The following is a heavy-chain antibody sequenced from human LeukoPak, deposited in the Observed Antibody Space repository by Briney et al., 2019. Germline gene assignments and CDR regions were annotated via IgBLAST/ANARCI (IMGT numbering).Heavy chain of an antibody. D-gene: IGHD3-22*01. CDR2: INPNSGGT. J-gene: IGHJ3*02. CDR1: GYTFTGYY. V-gene: IGHV1-2*06. Sequence: ASVKVSCEASGYTFTGYYMHWVRQAPGQGLEWMGRINPNSGGTNYAQKFQGRVTMTRDTSISTAYMELSRLRSDDTAVYYCARDADYYDSSGYYYGENAFDIWGQGTMVTVSS. CDR3: ARDADYYDSSGYYYGENAFDI.